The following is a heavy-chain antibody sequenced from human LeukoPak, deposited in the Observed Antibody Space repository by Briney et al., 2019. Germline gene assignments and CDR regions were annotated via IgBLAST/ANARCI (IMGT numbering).Heavy chain of an antibody. J-gene: IGHJ4*02. Sequence: ASVKVSCTASGYTFTRYYMHWVRQAPGQGLEWMGIINPSGGSTSYAQKFQGRVTMSRDTSTSTVYMELSSLRSEDTAVYYCARGDSSGIGPELDWGQGTLVTVSS. V-gene: IGHV1-46*01. D-gene: IGHD6-19*01. CDR1: GYTFTRYY. CDR3: ARGDSSGIGPELD. CDR2: INPSGGST.